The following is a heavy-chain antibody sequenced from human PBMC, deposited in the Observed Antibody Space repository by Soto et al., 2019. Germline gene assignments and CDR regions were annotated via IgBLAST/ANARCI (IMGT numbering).Heavy chain of an antibody. V-gene: IGHV4-59*01. CDR3: ARSGSGSYYYYYYGMDV. CDR1: GCSISSYY. D-gene: IGHD3-10*01. Sequence: SSETLSLTCTVSGCSISSYYWSWIRQPPGKGLEWIGYIYYSGSTNYNPSLKSRVAISVDTSKNQFSLKLSSVTAADTAVYYCARSGSGSYYYYYYGMDVWGQGTTVTVSS. CDR2: IYYSGST. J-gene: IGHJ6*02.